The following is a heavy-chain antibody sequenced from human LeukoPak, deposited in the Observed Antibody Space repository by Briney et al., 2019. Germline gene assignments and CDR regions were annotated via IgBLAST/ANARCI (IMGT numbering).Heavy chain of an antibody. CDR1: GFTFSSYS. CDR2: ISSSSSYI. D-gene: IGHD6-6*01. V-gene: IGHV3-21*01. Sequence: GGSLRLSCAPSGFTFSSYSMNWVRQAPGKGLEWVSSISSSSSYIYYADSVKGRFTISRDNAKNSLYLQMNSLRAEDTAVYYCARDRSYSSSDDAFDIWGQGTMVTVSS. J-gene: IGHJ3*02. CDR3: ARDRSYSSSDDAFDI.